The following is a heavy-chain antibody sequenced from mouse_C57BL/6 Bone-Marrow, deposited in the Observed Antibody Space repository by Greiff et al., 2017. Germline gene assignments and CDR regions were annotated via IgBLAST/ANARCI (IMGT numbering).Heavy chain of an antibody. CDR1: GYTFTTYP. Sequence: QVQLQPSGAELVKPGASVKMSCKASGYTFTTYPIEWMKQNHGKSLEWIGNFHPYTDDTKYNDKFKGKATLTVEKSSSTVYLELSRLTSDASAVYFCARGGDGYYVAWFAYWGQGTLVTVAA. V-gene: IGHV1-47*01. CDR2: FHPYTDDT. CDR3: ARGGDGYYVAWFAY. J-gene: IGHJ3*01. D-gene: IGHD2-3*01.